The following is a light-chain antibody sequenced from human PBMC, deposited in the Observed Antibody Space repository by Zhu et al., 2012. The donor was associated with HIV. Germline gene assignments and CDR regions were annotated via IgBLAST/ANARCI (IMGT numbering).Light chain of an antibody. CDR2: GAS. Sequence: EIVLMQSPGTLSLSPGERATLSCRASQTVSRNYLAWYQQKPGQAPRLLIYGASRRVTGIPDRFSGSGSGTDFTLTISGLEPEDFAVYYCQHYVPSPMYTFGQGTKLEIK. J-gene: IGKJ2*01. CDR1: QTVSRNY. V-gene: IGKV3-20*01. CDR3: QHYVPSPMYT.